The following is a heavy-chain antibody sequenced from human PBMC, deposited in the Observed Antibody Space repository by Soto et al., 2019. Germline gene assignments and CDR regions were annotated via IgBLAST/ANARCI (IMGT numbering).Heavy chain of an antibody. J-gene: IGHJ4*02. D-gene: IGHD3-16*02. Sequence: VKVSCKASGYTFTSYGISWVRQAPGQGLEWMGWISAYNGNTNYAQKLQGRVTMTTDTSTSTAYMELRSLRSDDTAVYYCARDGHGDYIWGSYRPDYWGQGTLVTVSS. CDR1: GYTFTSYG. CDR3: ARDGHGDYIWGSYRPDY. CDR2: ISAYNGNT. V-gene: IGHV1-18*01.